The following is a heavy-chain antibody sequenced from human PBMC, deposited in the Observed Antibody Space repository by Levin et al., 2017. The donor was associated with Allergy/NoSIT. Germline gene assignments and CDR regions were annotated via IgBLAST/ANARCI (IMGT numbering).Heavy chain of an antibody. CDR2: ISGSGGNT. V-gene: IGHV3-64*04. CDR1: GFTFSSYA. CDR3: ARDQHITMVRGVRNCAFDI. D-gene: IGHD3-10*01. J-gene: IGHJ3*02. Sequence: GGSLRLSCAASGFTFSSYAMHWVRQAPGKGLEYVSAISGSGGNTYYADSVRGRFTISRDNSKNTLYLQMNSLRAEDTSVYYCARDQHITMVRGVRNCAFDIWGQGTMVTVSS.